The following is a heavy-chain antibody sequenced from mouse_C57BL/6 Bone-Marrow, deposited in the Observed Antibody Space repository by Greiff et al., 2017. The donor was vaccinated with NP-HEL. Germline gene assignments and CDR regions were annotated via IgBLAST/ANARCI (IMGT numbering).Heavy chain of an antibody. V-gene: IGHV1-69*01. CDR2: IDPSDSYT. J-gene: IGHJ2*01. CDR1: GYTFTSYW. D-gene: IGHD2-4*01. CDR3: ARHYDYDYFDY. Sequence: QVQLQQSGAELVMPGASVKLSCKASGYTFTSYWMHWVKQRPGQGLEWIGEIDPSDSYTNYNKKFKGKSTLTVDNFSSTAYMQLGSLTSEDSAVYCCARHYDYDYFDYWGQGTTLTVSS.